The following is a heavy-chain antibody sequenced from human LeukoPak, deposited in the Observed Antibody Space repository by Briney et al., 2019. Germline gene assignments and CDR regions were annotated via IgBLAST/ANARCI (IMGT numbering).Heavy chain of an antibody. Sequence: SVKVSCKASGGTFSSYTISWVRQAPGQGLEWMGRIIPILGMANYAQKFQGRVTITADKSTSTAYMELSSLRSEDTAVYYCARGVEAAAGYDYYYGMDVWGQGTTVTVSS. CDR3: ARGVEAAAGYDYYYGMDV. V-gene: IGHV1-69*02. J-gene: IGHJ6*02. CDR1: GGTFSSYT. D-gene: IGHD6-13*01. CDR2: IIPILGMA.